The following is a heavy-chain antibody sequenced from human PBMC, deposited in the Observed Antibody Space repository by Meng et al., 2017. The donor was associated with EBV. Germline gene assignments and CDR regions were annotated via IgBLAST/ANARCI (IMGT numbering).Heavy chain of an antibody. J-gene: IGHJ4*02. CDR1: GFSFSNYA. V-gene: IGHV3-23*01. D-gene: IGHD1-26*01. Sequence: VHLLESGGGLVQPGGSLRLSCAASGFSFSNYAMGWVRQAPGKGLEWVSGISATSVDTYYADSVKGRFAISRDNSKNTVTLHMNILRAEDTAIYYCNSGSHSPLDSWGQGTLVTVSS. CDR3: NSGSHSPLDS. CDR2: ISATSVDT.